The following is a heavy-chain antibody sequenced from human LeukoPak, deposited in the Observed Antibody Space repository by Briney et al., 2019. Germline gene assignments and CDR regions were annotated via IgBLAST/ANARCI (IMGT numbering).Heavy chain of an antibody. CDR1: GFIFSSYN. CDR2: ISSSSSYI. CDR3: ARDTTGTIVVVPAAFFDY. J-gene: IGHJ4*02. D-gene: IGHD2-2*01. V-gene: IGHV3-21*01. Sequence: GGSLRLSCVASGFIFSSYNINWVRQAPGKGLEWVSSISSSSSYIYYADSVKGRFTISRDNAKNSLYLQMNSLRAEDTAVYYCARDTTGTIVVVPAAFFDYWGQGTLVTVSS.